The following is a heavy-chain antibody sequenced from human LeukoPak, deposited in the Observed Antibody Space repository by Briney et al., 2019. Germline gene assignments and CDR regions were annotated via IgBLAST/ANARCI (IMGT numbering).Heavy chain of an antibody. V-gene: IGHV4-59*01. CDR2: IYYSGST. CDR3: ARGNDGVTTGMNWFHP. D-gene: IGHD4-11*01. Sequence: SETLSLTCTVSSGSISSYYWSWIRQPPGKGLEWIGYIYYSGSTNYNPSLKSRVTISVDTSKNQFSLKLSSVTAADTAVYYCARGNDGVTTGMNWFHPWGQGTLVTVSS. J-gene: IGHJ5*02. CDR1: SGSISSYY.